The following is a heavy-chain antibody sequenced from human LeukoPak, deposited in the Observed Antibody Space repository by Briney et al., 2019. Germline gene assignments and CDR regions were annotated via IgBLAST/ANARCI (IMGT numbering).Heavy chain of an antibody. CDR3: VKTQRSTWYWFDP. Sequence: SETLSLTCTVSGGSIKSNSYYWGWIRQPPGKGLEWIGSIYYSGTTFYNPSLKSRVTISVDTSKNQFSLKLSSVTAADTAVYYCVKTQRSTWYWFDPWGQGTLVTVSS. J-gene: IGHJ5*02. D-gene: IGHD6-13*01. CDR2: IYYSGTT. CDR1: GGSIKSNSYY. V-gene: IGHV4-39*07.